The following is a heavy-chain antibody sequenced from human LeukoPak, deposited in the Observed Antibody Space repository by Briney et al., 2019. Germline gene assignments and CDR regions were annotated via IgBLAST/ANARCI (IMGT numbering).Heavy chain of an antibody. CDR1: GFIFRNYG. Sequence: PGGSLRLSCAGSGFIFRNYGIHWVRQAPGQGLEWVAFIRYGPNNEYYADSVRGRFTISRDNSKNSLYLQMNSLRGDDTGVYYCAKSRAPTADPDAFDVWGQGTMVTVSS. V-gene: IGHV3-30*02. J-gene: IGHJ3*01. D-gene: IGHD1-14*01. CDR3: AKSRAPTADPDAFDV. CDR2: IRYGPNNE.